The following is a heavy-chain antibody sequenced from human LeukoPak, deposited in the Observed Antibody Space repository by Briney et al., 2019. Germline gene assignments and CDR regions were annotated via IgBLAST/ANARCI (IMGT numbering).Heavy chain of an antibody. CDR1: GGSMSSGGYY. CDR3: ARDGGSTTGFMDV. V-gene: IGHV4-31*03. Sequence: PSETLSLTCTVSGGSMSSGGYYWSWIRQHPGKDLEWIGYIYYSGSSYYNPSLQSRVTISVDTPKNQFSLKLSSVTAADTAMYYCARDGGSTTGFMDVWGKGTTVTVSS. CDR2: IYYSGSS. J-gene: IGHJ6*03. D-gene: IGHD4-11*01.